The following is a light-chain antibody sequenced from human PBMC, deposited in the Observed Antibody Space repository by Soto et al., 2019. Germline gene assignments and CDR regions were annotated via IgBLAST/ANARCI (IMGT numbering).Light chain of an antibody. CDR1: SSDDGGYNY. J-gene: IGLJ2*01. CDR2: DVS. Sequence: QSALTQPASVSGSPGQSFTISCTGSSSDDGGYNYVSWYQQHPGKAPKLMIYDVSNRPSGVSNRFSGSKSGNTASLTISGLQAEDEADYYCSSYTSSSTRGVFGGGTKVTVL. CDR3: SSYTSSSTRGV. V-gene: IGLV2-14*01.